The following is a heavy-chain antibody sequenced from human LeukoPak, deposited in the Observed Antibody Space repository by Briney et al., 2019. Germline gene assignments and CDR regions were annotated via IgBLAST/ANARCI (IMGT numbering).Heavy chain of an antibody. D-gene: IGHD4-17*01. J-gene: IGHJ6*02. CDR1: GFTFSSYG. CDR2: IWYGGSNK. CDR3: ARENGDYDYYYYGMDV. Sequence: GRSLRLSCAASGFTFSSYGMHWVRQAPGKGLEWVAVIWYGGSNKYYADSVKGRFTISRDNSKNTLYLQMNSLRAEDTAVYYCARENGDYDYYYYGMDVWGQGTTVTVSS. V-gene: IGHV3-33*08.